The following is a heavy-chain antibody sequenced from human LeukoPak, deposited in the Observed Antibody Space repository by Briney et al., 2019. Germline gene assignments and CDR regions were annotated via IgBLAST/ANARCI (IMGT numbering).Heavy chain of an antibody. CDR3: ARDDSSSFLFDY. CDR2: IIPIFGTA. Sequence: SVKVSCKASGGTFSSYAISRVRQAPGQGLEWMGGIIPIFGTANYAQKFQGRVTITADESTSTAYMELSSLRSEDTAVYYCARDDSSSFLFDYWGQGTLVTVSS. D-gene: IGHD6-13*01. J-gene: IGHJ4*02. V-gene: IGHV1-69*13. CDR1: GGTFSSYA.